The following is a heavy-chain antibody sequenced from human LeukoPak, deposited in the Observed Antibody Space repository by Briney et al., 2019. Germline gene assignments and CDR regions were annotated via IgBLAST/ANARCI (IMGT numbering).Heavy chain of an antibody. D-gene: IGHD3-9*01. J-gene: IGHJ4*02. Sequence: PGGSLRLSCAASGFTFSSYSMNWVRQAPGKGLEWVSSISSSSSYIYYADSMKGRFTISRDNAKNSLYLQMNSLRAEDTAVYYCARAHITIFLALIDYWGQGTLVTVSS. CDR3: ARAHITIFLALIDY. CDR2: ISSSSSYI. CDR1: GFTFSSYS. V-gene: IGHV3-21*01.